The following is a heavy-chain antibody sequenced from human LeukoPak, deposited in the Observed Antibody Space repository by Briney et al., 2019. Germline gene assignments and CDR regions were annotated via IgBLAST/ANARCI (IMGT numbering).Heavy chain of an antibody. CDR3: AKIYVSGIDF. Sequence: GGSLRLPCAASQFTFSNYAMNWVRQAPGRGLEWVSAISASGSNTYYADSVKGRFTISRDNSKNTLYLQMNSLRAEDTAVYYCAKIYVSGIDFWGQGTLVTVSS. J-gene: IGHJ4*02. V-gene: IGHV3-23*01. CDR1: QFTFSNYA. D-gene: IGHD3-10*01. CDR2: ISASGSNT.